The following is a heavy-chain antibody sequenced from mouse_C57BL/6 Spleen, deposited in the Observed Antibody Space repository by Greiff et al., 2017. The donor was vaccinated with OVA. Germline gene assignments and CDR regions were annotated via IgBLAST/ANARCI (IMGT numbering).Heavy chain of an antibody. CDR2: IYPGSGGT. CDR1: GYTFTNYL. CDR3: ARETGTRFAY. V-gene: IGHV1-55*01. J-gene: IGHJ3*01. D-gene: IGHD4-1*01. Sequence: VQLPEPGAELVKPGASVKVSCKASGYTFTNYLITWVKQRPGQGLEWIGDIYPGSGGTNYNEKFKGKATLTADKSSSTAYMQLSSLTSEDSAVYYCARETGTRFAYWGQGTLVTVSA.